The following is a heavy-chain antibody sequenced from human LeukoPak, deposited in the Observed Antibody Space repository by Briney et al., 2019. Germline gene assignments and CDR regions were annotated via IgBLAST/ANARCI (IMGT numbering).Heavy chain of an antibody. CDR3: ASAVIAAAPPEAFDT. J-gene: IGHJ3*02. CDR2: IIPILGIA. Sequence: GSSVKVSCKASGGTFSSYAISWVRQAPGQGLEWMGRIIPILGIANHAQKFQGRVTITADKSTSTAYMELSSLRSEDTAVYYCASAVIAAAPPEAFDTWGQGTMVTVSS. CDR1: GGTFSSYA. V-gene: IGHV1-69*04. D-gene: IGHD6-13*01.